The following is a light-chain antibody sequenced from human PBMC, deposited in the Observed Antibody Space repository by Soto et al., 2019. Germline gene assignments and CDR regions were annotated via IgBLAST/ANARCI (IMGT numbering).Light chain of an antibody. V-gene: IGLV1-40*01. CDR1: SSNIGAGYD. Sequence: QSVLTQPPSVSGAPGQRVTISCTGSSSNIGAGYDVHWYQQLPGTPPKLLIYGNNNRPSGVPDRFSGSKSGTSASLAITGLQAEDEADYYCQSYDSSLSAVVFGGGTKLTV. CDR3: QSYDSSLSAVV. CDR2: GNN. J-gene: IGLJ2*01.